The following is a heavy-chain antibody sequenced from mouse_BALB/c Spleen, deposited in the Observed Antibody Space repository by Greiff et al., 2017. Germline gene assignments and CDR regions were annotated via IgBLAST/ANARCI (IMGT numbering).Heavy chain of an antibody. D-gene: IGHD4-1*01. CDR2: INPYNGAT. Sequence: VQLQQSGPELVKPGASVKISCKASGYSFTGYYMHWVKQSHVKSLEWIGRINPYNGATSYNQNFKDKASLTVDKSSSTAYMELHSLTSEDSAVYYCARHGTDAMDDWGQGTSVTVSS. J-gene: IGHJ4*01. V-gene: IGHV1-31*01. CDR1: GYSFTGYY. CDR3: ARHGTDAMDD.